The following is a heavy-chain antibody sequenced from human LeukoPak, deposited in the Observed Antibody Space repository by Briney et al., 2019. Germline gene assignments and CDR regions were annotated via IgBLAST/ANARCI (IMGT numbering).Heavy chain of an antibody. CDR3: ARVQGSSGPGIFEY. CDR2: IKQDGSEK. J-gene: IGHJ4*02. D-gene: IGHD6-19*01. CDR1: GFTFSNYW. Sequence: GGSLRLSCAASGFTFSNYWMSWVRQAPGKGLEGVANIKQDGSEKYYVDSVKGRFTISRDNAKNSLYLQMNSLRVDDTAVYYCARVQGSSGPGIFEYWGQGTLVPVSS. V-gene: IGHV3-7*01.